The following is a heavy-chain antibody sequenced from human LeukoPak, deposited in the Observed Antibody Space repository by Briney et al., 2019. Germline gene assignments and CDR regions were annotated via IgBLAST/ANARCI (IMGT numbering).Heavy chain of an antibody. V-gene: IGHV4-59*08. Sequence: PSETLSLTCTVSGGSISSYYWSWIRQPPGKGLEWIGYIYYSGSTNYNPSLKSRVTISVDTSKNQFSLKLSSVTAADTAVYYCARQNCSGGSCYHNWFDPWGQGTLVTVSS. CDR2: IYYSGST. D-gene: IGHD2-15*01. CDR3: ARQNCSGGSCYHNWFDP. J-gene: IGHJ5*02. CDR1: GGSISSYY.